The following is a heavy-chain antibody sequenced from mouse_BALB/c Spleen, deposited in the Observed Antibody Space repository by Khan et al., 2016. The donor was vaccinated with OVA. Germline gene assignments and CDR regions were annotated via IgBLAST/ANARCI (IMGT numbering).Heavy chain of an antibody. CDR1: GYTFTNYG. Sequence: QIQLVQSGPELKKPGETVKISCKASGYTFTNYGMNWVKQAPGKALKWMGWISTYTGEPTYADDFKGRFAFSLETSASTAYLQINHLKNEATASFFCTRPPHFSYVLVYWGQGTSVTVSA. J-gene: IGHJ4*01. CDR2: ISTYTGEP. V-gene: IGHV9-3-1*01. CDR3: TRPPHFSYVLVY.